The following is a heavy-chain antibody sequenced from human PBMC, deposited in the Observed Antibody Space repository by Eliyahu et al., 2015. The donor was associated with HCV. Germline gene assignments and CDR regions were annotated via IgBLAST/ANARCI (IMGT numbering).Heavy chain of an antibody. J-gene: IGHJ4*02. D-gene: IGHD4/OR15-4a*01. Sequence: EVQLVQSGAEVKTPGESLRISCKGSGYSFTNYWIAWVRQMPGKGLEWMGIIYPDDSDTTYSPSFQGQVTISADKSISTAYLQWSSLKSSDTAMYYCARSDYSALYYFDYWGQGTPVTVSS. CDR2: IYPDDSDT. CDR1: GYSFTNYW. V-gene: IGHV5-51*03. CDR3: ARSDYSALYYFDY.